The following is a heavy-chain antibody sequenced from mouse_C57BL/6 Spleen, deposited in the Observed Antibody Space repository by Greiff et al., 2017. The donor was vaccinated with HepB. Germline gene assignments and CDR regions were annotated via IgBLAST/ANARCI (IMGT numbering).Heavy chain of an antibody. CDR2: IWRGGST. D-gene: IGHD1-1*01. V-gene: IGHV2-5*01. CDR1: GFSLTSYG. CDR3: AKNYDYYGSSLYAMDY. J-gene: IGHJ4*01. Sequence: VQLQQSGPGLVQPSQSLSITCTVSGFSLTSYGVHWVRQSPGKGLEWLGVIWRGGSTDYNAAFMSRLSFTKDNSKSQVFCKMNSLQADDTAIYYCAKNYDYYGSSLYAMDYWGQGTSVTVSS.